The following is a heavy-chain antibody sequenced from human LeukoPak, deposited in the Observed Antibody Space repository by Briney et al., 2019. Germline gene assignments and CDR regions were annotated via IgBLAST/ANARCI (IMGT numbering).Heavy chain of an antibody. J-gene: IGHJ4*02. Sequence: GRSLRLSCAASGFTFSSYAMHWVRQAPGKGLEWVAVISYDGSNKYYADSVKGRFTISRDNSKNTLYLQMNSLRAEDTAVYYCARTGDGILTGFDYWGQGTLVTVSS. D-gene: IGHD3-9*01. CDR2: ISYDGSNK. V-gene: IGHV3-30-3*01. CDR1: GFTFSSYA. CDR3: ARTGDGILTGFDY.